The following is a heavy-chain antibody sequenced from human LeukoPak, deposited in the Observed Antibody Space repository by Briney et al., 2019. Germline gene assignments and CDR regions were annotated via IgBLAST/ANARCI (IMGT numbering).Heavy chain of an antibody. J-gene: IGHJ6*03. D-gene: IGHD4-17*01. Sequence: GGTLRLSCAASGFPISTNGMNWVRQAPGKGLEWVSYISSSGSTIYYADSVKGRFTISRDNAKNSLYLQMNSLRAEDTAVYYCARDTGRYYYMDVWGKGTTVTVSS. CDR2: ISSSGSTI. V-gene: IGHV3-48*04. CDR1: GFPISTNG. CDR3: ARDTGRYYYMDV.